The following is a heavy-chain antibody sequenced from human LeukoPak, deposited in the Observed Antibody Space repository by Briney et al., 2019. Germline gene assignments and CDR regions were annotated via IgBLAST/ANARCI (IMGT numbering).Heavy chain of an antibody. Sequence: SETLSLTCTVSGGSISSYYWSWIRQPAGKGLEWIGRIYTSGSTNYNPSLKSRVTMSVDTSKNQFSLKLSSVTAADTAVYYCARRYSSSWYGAVDWFDPWGQGTLVTVSS. V-gene: IGHV4-4*07. J-gene: IGHJ5*02. CDR1: GGSISSYY. CDR3: ARRYSSSWYGAVDWFDP. D-gene: IGHD6-13*01. CDR2: IYTSGST.